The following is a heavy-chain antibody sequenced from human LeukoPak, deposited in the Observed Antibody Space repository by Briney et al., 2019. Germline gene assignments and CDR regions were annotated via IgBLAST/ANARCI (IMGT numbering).Heavy chain of an antibody. Sequence: GIIPIFGTANYAQKFQGRVTITADESTSTAYMELSSLRSEDTAVYYCASICAENWYFDLWGRGTLVTVSS. CDR2: IIPIFGTA. J-gene: IGHJ2*01. V-gene: IGHV1-69*01. CDR3: ASICAENWYFDL. D-gene: IGHD2-2*01.